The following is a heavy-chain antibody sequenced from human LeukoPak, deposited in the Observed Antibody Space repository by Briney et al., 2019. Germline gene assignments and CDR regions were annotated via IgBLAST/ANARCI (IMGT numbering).Heavy chain of an antibody. CDR3: ARDSGPARGYCSSTSCYRNFDY. CDR2: INHSGST. D-gene: IGHD2-2*01. Sequence: ETLSLTCAVYGGSFSGYYWSWIRQPPGKGLEWIGEINHSGSTNYNPSLKSRVTISVDTSKNQFSLKLSSVTAADTAVYYCARDSGPARGYCSSTSCYRNFDYWGQGTLVTVSS. J-gene: IGHJ4*02. CDR1: GGSFSGYY. V-gene: IGHV4-34*01.